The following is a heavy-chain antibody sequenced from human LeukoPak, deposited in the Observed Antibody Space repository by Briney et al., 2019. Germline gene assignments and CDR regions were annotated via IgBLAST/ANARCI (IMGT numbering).Heavy chain of an antibody. V-gene: IGHV6-1*01. CDR1: GDSVSTNSVA. J-gene: IGHJ4*02. CDR3: AREGSGLARANFDY. Sequence: SQTLSLTCAISGDSVSTNSVAWNWIRQSPSRGLEWLGRTYYRSKLYNDYAVSVKSRININPDTSKNQFSLQLNSVTPEDTAVYYCAREGSGLARANFDYSGQGTLVTVSS. CDR2: TYYRSKLYN. D-gene: IGHD3-16*01.